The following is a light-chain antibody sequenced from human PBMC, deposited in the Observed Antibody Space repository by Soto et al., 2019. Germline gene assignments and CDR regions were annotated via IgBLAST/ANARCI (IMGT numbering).Light chain of an antibody. CDR1: SSDVGGYNY. V-gene: IGLV2-23*01. J-gene: IGLJ2*01. CDR2: EGS. Sequence: QSALTQPASVSGSPGQSITISCTGTSSDVGGYNYVSWHQHHPGKAPKLIIYEGSKRPSGVSNRFSGSKSGNTASLTISGLQAEDEADYYCCSFAVGSTLVFGGGTKLTVL. CDR3: CSFAVGSTLV.